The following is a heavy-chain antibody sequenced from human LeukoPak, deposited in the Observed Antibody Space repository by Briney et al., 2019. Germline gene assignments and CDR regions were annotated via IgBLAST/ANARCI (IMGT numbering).Heavy chain of an antibody. J-gene: IGHJ4*02. CDR2: IIPMFGTA. D-gene: IGHD2-2*01. CDR3: ARGRCSSTSCYSDY. V-gene: IGHV1-69*13. Sequence: ASVKVSCKASGGTFSSYAISWVRQAPGQGLEWMGGIIPMFGTAKYAQKFQGRVTITADESTSTAYMELSSRRSEDTAVYYCARGRCSSTSCYSDYWGQGTLVTVSS. CDR1: GGTFSSYA.